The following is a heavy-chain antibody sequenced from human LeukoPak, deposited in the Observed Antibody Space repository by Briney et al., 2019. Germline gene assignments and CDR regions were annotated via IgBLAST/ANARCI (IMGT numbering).Heavy chain of an antibody. V-gene: IGHV3-73*01. Sequence: PGGSLRLSCAASGFTFSGSAMHWVRQASGEGLEWVGRIRSKANSYATAYAASVKGRFTISRDDSKNTAYLQMNSLRAEDTAVYYCVFSVRGVVPAAMDYWGQGTLVTVSS. CDR2: IRSKANSYAT. J-gene: IGHJ4*02. CDR3: VFSVRGVVPAAMDY. CDR1: GFTFSGSA. D-gene: IGHD2-2*01.